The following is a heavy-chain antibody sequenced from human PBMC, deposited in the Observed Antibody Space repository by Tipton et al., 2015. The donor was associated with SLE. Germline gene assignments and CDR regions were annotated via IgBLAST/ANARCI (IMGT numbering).Heavy chain of an antibody. J-gene: IGHJ4*02. Sequence: LRLSCTVSGGSISSYYWSWIRQPPGKGLEWIGYIYYSGSTNYNPSLKSRVTISVDTSKNQFSLKLSSVTAADTAVYYCARANYYDSSGLEDWGQGTLVTVSS. D-gene: IGHD3-22*01. CDR3: ARANYYDSSGLED. V-gene: IGHV4-59*01. CDR2: IYYSGST. CDR1: GGSISSYY.